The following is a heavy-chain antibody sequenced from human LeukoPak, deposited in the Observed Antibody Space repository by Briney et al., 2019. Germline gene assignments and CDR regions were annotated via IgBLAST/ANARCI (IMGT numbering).Heavy chain of an antibody. J-gene: IGHJ5*02. CDR1: GGSISSYY. V-gene: IGHV4-4*07. Sequence: SETLSLTCTVSGGSISSYYWTWIRQPAGKGLEWIGRMYTSGSTNYNPSLMSRVTMSVDTSKNQFSLKLSSVTAADTAVYYCARDSGVGGEEKFDPWGQGTLVTVSS. CDR2: MYTSGST. D-gene: IGHD3-10*01. CDR3: ARDSGVGGEEKFDP.